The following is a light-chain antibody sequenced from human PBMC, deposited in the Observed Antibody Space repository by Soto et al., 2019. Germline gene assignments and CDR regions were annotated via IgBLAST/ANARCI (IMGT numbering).Light chain of an antibody. CDR1: QSVSSD. CDR3: HQYNNWPLYT. V-gene: IGKV3-15*01. CDR2: DAS. J-gene: IGKJ2*01. Sequence: EIVLTQSPAILSLSPGESATLSCRASQSVSSDLVWYQQKPGQAPRLLIYDASTRATDIPARFSGSGSGTEFTLTISSLQSEDFAVYYCHQYNNWPLYTFGQGTKLEIK.